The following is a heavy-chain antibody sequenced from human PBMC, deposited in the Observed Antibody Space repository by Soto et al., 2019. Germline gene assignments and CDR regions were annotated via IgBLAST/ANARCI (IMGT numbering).Heavy chain of an antibody. J-gene: IGHJ4*02. D-gene: IGHD2-2*01. V-gene: IGHV3-53*01. CDR3: ARSGCSSTSCLEDY. CDR2: IYSGGTI. CDR1: GFTVSSNY. Sequence: PGGSLRLSCAASGFTVSSNYMSWVRQAPGKGLEWVSVIYSGGTIYYADSVKGRFTISRDNAKNSLYLQMNSLRDEDTAVYYCARSGCSSTSCLEDYWGQGTLVTVSS.